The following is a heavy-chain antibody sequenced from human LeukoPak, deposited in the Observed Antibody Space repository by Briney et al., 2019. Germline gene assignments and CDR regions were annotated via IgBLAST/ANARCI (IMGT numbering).Heavy chain of an antibody. CDR1: SGSISSYY. D-gene: IGHD1-26*01. CDR3: ARHGPYLGRLAWFDP. J-gene: IGHJ5*02. Sequence: SETLSLTCTVSSGSISSYYWSWIRQPPGKGLEWIGYIHYTGSTNYNPSLKSRVTISVDTSKNQFSLNLSSVTAADTAVYYCARHGPYLGRLAWFDPWGQGTLVTVSS. CDR2: IHYTGST. V-gene: IGHV4-59*08.